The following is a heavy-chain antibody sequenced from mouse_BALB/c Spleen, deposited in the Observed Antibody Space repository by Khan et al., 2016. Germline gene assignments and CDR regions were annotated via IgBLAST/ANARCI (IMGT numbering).Heavy chain of an antibody. CDR2: INPITGYT. J-gene: IGHJ4*01. Sequence: QVQLKQSGAELAKPGASVKMSCKASGYTFTSYWMHWVKQRPGQGLEWIGYINPITGYTEYNQKFKDKASLTADKSSSTAYMQLSSLTSEDSAVYYCARPYRDYAMDYWGQGTSVTVSS. D-gene: IGHD2-14*01. V-gene: IGHV1-7*01. CDR3: ARPYRDYAMDY. CDR1: GYTFTSYW.